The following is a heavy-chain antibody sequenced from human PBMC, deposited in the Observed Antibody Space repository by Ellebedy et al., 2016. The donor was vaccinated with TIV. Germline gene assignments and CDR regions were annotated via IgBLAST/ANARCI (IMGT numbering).Heavy chain of an antibody. CDR1: GFNFRDNW. J-gene: IGHJ6*02. CDR2: INQDGSEK. CDR3: ARFAGMDV. Sequence: GESLKISCAASGFNFRDNWMSWVRQAPGKGLEWVANINQDGSEKYYVDSVKCRFSISRDNAWNSVSLQMNSLRAEDTAVYYCARFAGMDVWGQGTTVTVSS. V-gene: IGHV3-7*03.